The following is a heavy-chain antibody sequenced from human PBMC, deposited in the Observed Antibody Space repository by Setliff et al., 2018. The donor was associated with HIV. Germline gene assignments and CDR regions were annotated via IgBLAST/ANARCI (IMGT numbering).Heavy chain of an antibody. CDR1: GYTFTSYA. V-gene: IGHV7-4-1*02. CDR3: ARMATVYYYYMDV. J-gene: IGHJ6*03. CDR2: INTNTGNP. D-gene: IGHD4-4*01. Sequence: ASVKVSCKASGYTFTSYAMNWVRQAPGQGLEWMGCINTNTGNPTYAQGFTGRFVFSLDTSVSTAYLQISSLKAEDTAVYYCARMATVYYYYMDVWDKGTTVTVSS.